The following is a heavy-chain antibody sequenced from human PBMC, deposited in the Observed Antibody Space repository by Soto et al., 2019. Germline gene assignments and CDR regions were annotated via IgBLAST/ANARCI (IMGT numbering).Heavy chain of an antibody. CDR3: ARDLGYCSGGSCRGTKYYYYYYMDV. V-gene: IGHV3-74*01. CDR1: GFTFSSYW. D-gene: IGHD2-15*01. CDR2: INSDGSST. Sequence: LRLSCAASGFTFSSYWMHWVRQAPGKGLVWVSRINSDGSSTSYADSVKGRFTISRDNAKNTLYLQMNSLRAEDTAVYYCARDLGYCSGGSCRGTKYYYYYYMDVWGKGTTVTVSS. J-gene: IGHJ6*03.